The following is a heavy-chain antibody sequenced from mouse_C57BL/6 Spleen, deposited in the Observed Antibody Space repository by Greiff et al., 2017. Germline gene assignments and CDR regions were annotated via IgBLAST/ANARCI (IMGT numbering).Heavy chain of an antibody. CDR3: ANYYYGSRAWFAY. J-gene: IGHJ3*01. CDR1: GYSITSGYY. Sequence: ESGPGLVKPSQSLSLTCSVTGYSITSGYYWNWIRQFPGNKLEWMGYISYDGSNNYNPSLKNRISITRDTSKNQFFLKLNSVTTEDTATYYCANYYYGSRAWFAYWGQGTLVTVSA. CDR2: ISYDGSN. V-gene: IGHV3-6*01. D-gene: IGHD1-1*01.